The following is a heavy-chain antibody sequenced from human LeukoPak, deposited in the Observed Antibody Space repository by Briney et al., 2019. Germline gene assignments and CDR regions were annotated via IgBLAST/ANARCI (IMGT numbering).Heavy chain of an antibody. D-gene: IGHD4-17*01. Sequence: SETLALTCPVSGGSISSGSYYGSWIRQPAGKGLEWIGRIYTSGSTNYNPSLKSRVTISVDPSKNQFSLKLSSVTAADTAVYYCARDYADYYYGMDVWGQGTTVTVSS. J-gene: IGHJ6*02. CDR2: IYTSGST. V-gene: IGHV4-61*02. CDR1: GGSISSGSYY. CDR3: ARDYADYYYGMDV.